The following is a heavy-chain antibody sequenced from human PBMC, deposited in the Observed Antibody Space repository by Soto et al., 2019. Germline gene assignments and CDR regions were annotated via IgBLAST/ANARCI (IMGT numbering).Heavy chain of an antibody. CDR2: ISSSSSYT. CDR3: ARDSVYYGDYELNYFDY. V-gene: IGHV3-11*05. D-gene: IGHD4-17*01. CDR1: GFTFSDYY. Sequence: QVQLVESGGGLVKPGGSLRLSCAASGFTFSDYYMNWIRQAPGKGLEWVSSISSSSSYTNYSDSVKGRFTISRDNAKNSLYLQMYSLRAEDTAMYYCARDSVYYGDYELNYFDYWGQGTLVTVSS. J-gene: IGHJ4*02.